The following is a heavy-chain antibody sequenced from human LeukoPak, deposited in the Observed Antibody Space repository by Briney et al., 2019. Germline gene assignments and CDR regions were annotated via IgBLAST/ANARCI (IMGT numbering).Heavy chain of an antibody. CDR1: GYRFTSYW. Sequence: GESLKISFKGSGYRFTSYWIGWGRPMPGKGVEGMGIIYPGDSDTRYGPSFQGQVTISADKSISTAYLQWSSLKASDTAMYYCACRDGYNLGALVWGQGTLVTVSS. D-gene: IGHD5-24*01. CDR2: IYPGDSDT. V-gene: IGHV5-51*01. J-gene: IGHJ4*02. CDR3: ACRDGYNLGALV.